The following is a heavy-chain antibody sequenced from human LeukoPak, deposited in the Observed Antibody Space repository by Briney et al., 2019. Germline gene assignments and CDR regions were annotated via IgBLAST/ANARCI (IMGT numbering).Heavy chain of an antibody. Sequence: GGSLRLSCRASGFTFGDYTMTWIRQAPGKGLEWVAFNRNMAYGGTTEYAASVKDRFTISRDDSKSIAYLQMNSLKTEDTAMYYCTTVPPSTGWYVASFDHWGHGTLVTVSS. CDR1: GFTFGDYT. J-gene: IGHJ4*01. CDR3: TTVPPSTGWYVASFDH. D-gene: IGHD6-19*01. V-gene: IGHV3-49*03. CDR2: NRNMAYGGTT.